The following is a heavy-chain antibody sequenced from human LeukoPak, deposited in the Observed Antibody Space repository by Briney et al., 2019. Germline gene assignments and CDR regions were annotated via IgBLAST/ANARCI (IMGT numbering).Heavy chain of an antibody. J-gene: IGHJ4*02. D-gene: IGHD6-19*01. CDR2: IKQDGSEK. V-gene: IGHV3-7*01. CDR1: GFTFSNAW. CDR3: ARHTSGCDY. Sequence: PGGSLRLSCAASGFTFSNAWMSWVRQAPGKGLEWVANIKQDGSEKYYVDSVKGRFTISRDNAKNSLYLQMNALRAEDTAVYYCARHTSGCDYWGQGTLVTVSS.